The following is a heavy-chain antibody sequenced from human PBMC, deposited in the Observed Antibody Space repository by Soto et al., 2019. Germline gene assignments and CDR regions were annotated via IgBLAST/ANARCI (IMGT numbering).Heavy chain of an antibody. CDR2: ISYDGSNK. Sequence: PGGSLRLSCAASGFTFSSYAMHWVRQAPGKGLEWVAVISYDGSNKYYADSVKGRFTISRDNSKNTLYLQMNSLRAEDTAVYYCARAFGGLRYFDWLSQEGLDYWGQGTLVTVSS. CDR1: GFTFSSYA. V-gene: IGHV3-30-3*01. D-gene: IGHD3-9*01. CDR3: ARAFGGLRYFDWLSQEGLDY. J-gene: IGHJ4*02.